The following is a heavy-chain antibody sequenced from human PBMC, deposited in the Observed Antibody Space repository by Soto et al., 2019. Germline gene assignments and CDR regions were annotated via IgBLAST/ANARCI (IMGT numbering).Heavy chain of an antibody. V-gene: IGHV3-23*01. CDR3: AKGSIGITIVGVVTFGGMDV. CDR2: ISDSGGTT. Sequence: EVQLLESGGGLVQPGGSLRLSCAASGFTFSTCAMSWVRQAPGMGLQWVSAISDSGGTTYYADSVRGRFTISRDNSKNTLYLQMNSRRAEDTAVYYCAKGSIGITIVGVVTFGGMDVWGQGTTVTVSS. J-gene: IGHJ6*02. CDR1: GFTFSTCA. D-gene: IGHD3-3*01.